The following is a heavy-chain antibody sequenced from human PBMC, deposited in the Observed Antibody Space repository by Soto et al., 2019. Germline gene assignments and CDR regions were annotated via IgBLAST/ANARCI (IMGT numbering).Heavy chain of an antibody. D-gene: IGHD4-17*01. V-gene: IGHV4-39*01. CDR2: IYYSGST. Sequence: QLQLQESGPGLVKPSETLSLTCTVSGGSISSSSYYWGWIRQPPGKGLEWIGSIYYSGSTYYNPSLKSRVTISVDTSKNQFSLKLSSVTAADTAVYYCARPDYGMGGMDVWGQGTTVTVSS. CDR3: ARPDYGMGGMDV. CDR1: GGSISSSSYY. J-gene: IGHJ6*02.